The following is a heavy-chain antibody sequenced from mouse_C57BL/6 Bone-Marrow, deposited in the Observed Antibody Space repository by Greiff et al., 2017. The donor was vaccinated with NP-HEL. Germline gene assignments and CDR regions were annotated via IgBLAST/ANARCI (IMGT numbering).Heavy chain of an antibody. J-gene: IGHJ4*01. Sequence: QVTLKVCGPGILQPSQTLSLTCSFSGFSLSTFGMGVGWIRQPSGKGLEWLAHIWWDDDKYYNPALKSRLTISKDTSKNQVFLKIANVDTADTATYYCARITMITTLYYYAMDYWGQGTSVTVSS. D-gene: IGHD2-4*01. CDR2: IWWDDDK. CDR1: GFSLSTFGMG. V-gene: IGHV8-8*01. CDR3: ARITMITTLYYYAMDY.